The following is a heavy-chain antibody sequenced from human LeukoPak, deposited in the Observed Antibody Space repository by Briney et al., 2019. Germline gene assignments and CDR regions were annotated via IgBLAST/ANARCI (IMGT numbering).Heavy chain of an antibody. V-gene: IGHV5-51*01. CDR3: ARSYSNFPRRVTGYYYYMDV. CDR1: GYSFTSYW. J-gene: IGHJ6*03. D-gene: IGHD4-11*01. Sequence: GESLKISCKGSGYSFTSYWIGWVRQMPGKGMEWMGIIYPGDSDTRYSPSFQGQVTISADKSISTAYLQWSSLKASDTAMYYCARSYSNFPRRVTGYYYYMDVWGKGTTVTVSS. CDR2: IYPGDSDT.